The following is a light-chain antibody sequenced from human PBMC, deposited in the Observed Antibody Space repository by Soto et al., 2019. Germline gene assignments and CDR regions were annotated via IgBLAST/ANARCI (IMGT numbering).Light chain of an antibody. J-gene: IGKJ3*01. CDR3: QQYDKLPTFT. Sequence: DIQMTQSPSSLSASVGDRVTITCQASQDISNYLNWYQQKAGKAPKLLIYDVSNLETGVPPRFSRTGSGTHFTFTISSLQPEDVTTYYCQQYDKLPTFTFGPGNKVDLK. V-gene: IGKV1-33*01. CDR2: DVS. CDR1: QDISNY.